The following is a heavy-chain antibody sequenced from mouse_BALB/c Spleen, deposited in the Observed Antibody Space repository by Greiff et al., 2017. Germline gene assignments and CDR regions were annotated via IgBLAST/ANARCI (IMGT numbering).Heavy chain of an antibody. D-gene: IGHD3-1*01. CDR2: IYPSDSYT. Sequence: VKLQQPGAELVRPGASVKLSCKASGYTFTSYWINWVKQRPGQGLEWIGNIYPSDSYTNYNQKFKDKATLTVDKSSSTAYMQLSSPTSEDSAVYYCTRKGGSNFDYWGQGTTLTVSS. J-gene: IGHJ2*01. V-gene: IGHV1-69*02. CDR3: TRKGGSNFDY. CDR1: GYTFTSYW.